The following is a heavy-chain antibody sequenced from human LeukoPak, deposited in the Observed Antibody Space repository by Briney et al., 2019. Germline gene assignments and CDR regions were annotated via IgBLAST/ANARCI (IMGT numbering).Heavy chain of an antibody. D-gene: IGHD4-23*01. Sequence: GGSLRLSCAVSGFTFSNYAMSWVRQAPGKGLEWVSSISGSGGSTYYADSVKGRFTISRDNSKNTLYLQMDSLRAEDAAIYYCAREGNTNSLWVKLFDPWGQGTLVTVSS. CDR2: ISGSGGST. CDR1: GFTFSNYA. V-gene: IGHV3-23*01. CDR3: AREGNTNSLWVKLFDP. J-gene: IGHJ5*02.